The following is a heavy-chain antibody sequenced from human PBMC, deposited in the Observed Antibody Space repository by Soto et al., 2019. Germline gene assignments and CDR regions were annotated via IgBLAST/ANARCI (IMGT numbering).Heavy chain of an antibody. V-gene: IGHV1-18*01. CDR2: ISAYNGNT. CDR1: GYTFTSYG. J-gene: IGHJ4*02. CDR3: ARDSPPVDY. Sequence: ASVKVSCKASGYTFTSYGVSWVRQAPGQGLEWMGWISAYNGNTKYAQKLQGRVTMTTDTSTNTAYMDLRSLRSDDTAVYYCARDSPPVDYWGQAPLVTLSS.